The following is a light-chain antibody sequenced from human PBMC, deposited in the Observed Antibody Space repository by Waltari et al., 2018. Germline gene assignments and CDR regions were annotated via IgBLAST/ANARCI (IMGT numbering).Light chain of an antibody. Sequence: VLTQSPLSLSVTPGEPASISCRSSQSLLQIYGHNFVYWYLQRPGQSPQLLIILGSARASGVPDRFSGSGSGTDYTLKINRVGAEDVGIYYCMQGQQSPTFGQGTRLEIK. CDR2: LGS. V-gene: IGKV2-28*01. CDR1: QSLLQIYGHNF. CDR3: MQGQQSPT. J-gene: IGKJ5*01.